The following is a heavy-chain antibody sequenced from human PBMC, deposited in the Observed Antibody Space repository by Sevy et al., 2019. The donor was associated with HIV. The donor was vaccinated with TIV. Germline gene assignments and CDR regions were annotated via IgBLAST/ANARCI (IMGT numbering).Heavy chain of an antibody. V-gene: IGHV3-48*03. CDR3: ARDLYDFWGPGVGMDV. CDR1: GFTFSSYE. CDR2: ISSSGSTI. Sequence: GGSLRLSCAASGFTFSSYEMNWVRQAPGKGLEWVSYISSSGSTIYYAESVKGRFTISRDNAKNSLYLQMNSLRAEDTAVYYCARDLYDFWGPGVGMDVWGQGTTVTVSS. J-gene: IGHJ6*02. D-gene: IGHD3-3*01.